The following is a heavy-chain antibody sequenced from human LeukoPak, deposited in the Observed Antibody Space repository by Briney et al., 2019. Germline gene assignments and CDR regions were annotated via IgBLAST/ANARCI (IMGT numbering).Heavy chain of an antibody. CDR3: ARDGVSDSSGYSPFDY. Sequence: GASVKASCKASGYTFTSYGISWVRQAPGQGLEWMGWISAYNGNTNYAQKLQGRVTMTTDTSTSTAYMELRSLRSDDTAVYYCARDGVSDSSGYSPFDYWGQGTLVTVSS. J-gene: IGHJ4*02. V-gene: IGHV1-18*01. CDR2: ISAYNGNT. CDR1: GYTFTSYG. D-gene: IGHD3-22*01.